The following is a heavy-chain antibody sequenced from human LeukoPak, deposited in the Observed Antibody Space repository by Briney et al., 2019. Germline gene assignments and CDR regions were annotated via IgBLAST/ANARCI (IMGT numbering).Heavy chain of an antibody. CDR1: GCSISPSSYS. D-gene: IGHD1-26*01. CDR2: SYYNGRT. Sequence: SETLSLTCTVSGCSISPSSYSWGWIRQPPGKGLEWIGSSYYNGRTYYNPSLKRRVTISVDTSKKQFSLNLSSVTAADTAVYYCARLEGARGRYWGQGTLVTVSS. CDR3: ARLEGARGRY. J-gene: IGHJ4*02. V-gene: IGHV4-39*01.